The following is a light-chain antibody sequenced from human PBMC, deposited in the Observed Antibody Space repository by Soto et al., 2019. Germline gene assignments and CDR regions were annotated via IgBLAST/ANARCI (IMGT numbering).Light chain of an antibody. CDR2: DVS. CDR3: QQFETYPLP. V-gene: IGKV1-13*02. J-gene: IGKJ5*01. Sequence: AIQLTQSPPSLSASIGDRVTITCRASQGISSAFAWYQQKPGTVPKLLIYDVSNLQSGIPSRFSGSGSGTDFTLTISSLQPEDFATYYCQQFETYPLPFGQGTRLEVK. CDR1: QGISSA.